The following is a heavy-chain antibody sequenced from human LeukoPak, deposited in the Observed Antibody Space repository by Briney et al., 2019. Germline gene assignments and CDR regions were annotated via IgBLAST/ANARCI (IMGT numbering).Heavy chain of an antibody. CDR3: SRGPGSSY. D-gene: IGHD6-19*01. CDR2: VNPDSGST. J-gene: IGHJ4*02. CDR1: GYPFTSYD. Sequence: ASVKVSCKVSGYPFTSYDINWVRQASGQGLEWMGWVNPDSGSTGYAQKFQGRVTMTRNMSINTAYMELSRLRSEDTAVYFCSRGPGSSYWGQGTLVIVSS. V-gene: IGHV1-8*01.